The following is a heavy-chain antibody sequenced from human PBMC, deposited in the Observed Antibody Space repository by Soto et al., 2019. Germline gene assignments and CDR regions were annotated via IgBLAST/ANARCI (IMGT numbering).Heavy chain of an antibody. J-gene: IGHJ4*02. V-gene: IGHV3-30-3*01. CDR2: ISYDGSNK. CDR3: ARDLYQAYYFDY. Sequence: QVQLVESGGGVVQPGRSLRLSCAASGFTFSSYAMHWVRQAPGKGLEWVAVISYDGSNKYYADSVKGRFTISRDNSKNTLYLQMNSLRAEDTAVYYCARDLYQAYYFDYWGQGTLVTVSS. CDR1: GFTFSSYA. D-gene: IGHD2-2*01.